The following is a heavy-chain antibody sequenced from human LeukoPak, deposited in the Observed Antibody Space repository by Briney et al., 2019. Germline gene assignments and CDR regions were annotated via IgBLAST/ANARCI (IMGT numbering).Heavy chain of an antibody. V-gene: IGHV3-33*01. Sequence: GGSLRLSCAASGFTFSSYGMHWVRQAPGKGLEWVADIWYDGSHKYYADSVKGRFTISRDNSKNTLHLQMNSLRAEDTAVYYCARSGTESGSYRRLDSWGQGTLVTVSS. CDR3: ARSGTESGSYRRLDS. J-gene: IGHJ4*02. CDR1: GFTFSSYG. CDR2: IWYDGSHK. D-gene: IGHD1-26*01.